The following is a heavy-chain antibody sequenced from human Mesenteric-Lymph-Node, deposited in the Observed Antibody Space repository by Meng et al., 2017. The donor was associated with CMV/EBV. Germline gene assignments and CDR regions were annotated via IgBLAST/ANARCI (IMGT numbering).Heavy chain of an antibody. CDR1: GYTFTSYG. Sequence: ASVKVSCKASGYTFTSYGFTWVRQAPGQGLEWMGWISAYNGNTNYGQKFQGRVTLTSDTSTSTAYMELRSLRSDDTAVYYCARRSQGLYGMDVWGQGTTVTVSS. CDR2: ISAYNGNT. CDR3: ARRSQGLYGMDV. J-gene: IGHJ6*02. V-gene: IGHV1-18*01.